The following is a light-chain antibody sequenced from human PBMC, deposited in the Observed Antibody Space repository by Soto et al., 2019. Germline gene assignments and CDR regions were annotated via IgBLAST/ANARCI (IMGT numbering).Light chain of an antibody. CDR3: SSYTSSSMGV. J-gene: IGLJ1*01. CDR1: SSDVGGYNY. Sequence: QSVLTQPASVSGSPGQSITISCTETSSDVGGYNYVSWYQQHPGKAPKLMIYDVSNRPSGVSNRFSGSKSGNTASLTISGLQAEDEADYYCSSYTSSSMGVFGTGTKVTVL. V-gene: IGLV2-14*01. CDR2: DVS.